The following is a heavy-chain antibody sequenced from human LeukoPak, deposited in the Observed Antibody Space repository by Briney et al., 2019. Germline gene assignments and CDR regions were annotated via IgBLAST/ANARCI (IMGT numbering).Heavy chain of an antibody. J-gene: IGHJ6*03. V-gene: IGHV1-8*03. CDR1: GYTFTSYD. Sequence: ASVKVSCKASGYTFTSYDINWVRQATGQGLERMGWMNPNSGNTGYAQKFQGRVTITRNTSISTAYMELSSLRSEDTAVYYCAGSGMVYANYYMDVWGKGTTVTVSS. D-gene: IGHD2-8*01. CDR2: MNPNSGNT. CDR3: AGSGMVYANYYMDV.